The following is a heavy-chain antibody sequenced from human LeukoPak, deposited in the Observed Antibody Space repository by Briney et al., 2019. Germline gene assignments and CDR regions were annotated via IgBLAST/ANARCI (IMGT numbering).Heavy chain of an antibody. CDR3: ARSPIELWLQDYGGNGVFDY. Sequence: GASVKVSCKASGYTFTGYYMHWVRQAPGQGLEWMGWINPNSGGTNYAQKFQGRVTMTRDTSISTAYMELSRLRSDDTAVYYCARSPIELWLQDYGGNGVFDYWGQGTLVTVSP. CDR1: GYTFTGYY. D-gene: IGHD4-23*01. CDR2: INPNSGGT. J-gene: IGHJ4*02. V-gene: IGHV1-2*02.